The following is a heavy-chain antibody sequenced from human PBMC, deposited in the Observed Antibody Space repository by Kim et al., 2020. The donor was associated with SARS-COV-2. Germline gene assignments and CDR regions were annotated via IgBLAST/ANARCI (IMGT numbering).Heavy chain of an antibody. J-gene: IGHJ6*02. D-gene: IGHD2-8*01. V-gene: IGHV3-30*18. CDR1: GFTFSSYG. Sequence: GGSLRLSCAASGFTFSSYGMHWVRQAPGKGLEWVAVISYDGSNKYYADSVKGRFTISRDNSKNTLYLQMNSLRAEDTAVYYCAKNFIMVYAAWRTGYYGMDVWGQGTTVTVSS. CDR2: ISYDGSNK. CDR3: AKNFIMVYAAWRTGYYGMDV.